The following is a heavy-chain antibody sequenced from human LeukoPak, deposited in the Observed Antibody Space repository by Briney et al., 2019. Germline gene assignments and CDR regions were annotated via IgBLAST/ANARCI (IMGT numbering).Heavy chain of an antibody. V-gene: IGHV3-23*01. CDR1: GFTFSSYA. D-gene: IGHD6-13*01. CDR2: VSGSGGST. J-gene: IGHJ4*02. Sequence: GGSLRLSCAASGFTFSSYAMSWVRQAPGKGLEWVSAVSGSGGSTYYADSVKGRFTISRDNSKNTLYLQMNSLRAEDTAVYYCAKASSSWYIGPFDYWGQGTLVTVSS. CDR3: AKASSSWYIGPFDY.